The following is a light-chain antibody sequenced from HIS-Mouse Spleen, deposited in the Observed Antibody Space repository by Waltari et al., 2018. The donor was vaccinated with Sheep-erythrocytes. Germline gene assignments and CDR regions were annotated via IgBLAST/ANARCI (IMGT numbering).Light chain of an antibody. V-gene: IGLV2-11*01. CDR3: CSYAGSYTLV. CDR2: DVR. J-gene: IGLJ2*01. CDR1: SSDVGGYNY. Sequence: QSALTQPRSVSGSPGQSVTISCTGTSSDVGGYNYVPWYQQHPGKAPKLMLYDVRKRPSGVPDRFSGSKAGNTASLTISGLQAEDEADYYCCSYAGSYTLVFGGGTKLTVL.